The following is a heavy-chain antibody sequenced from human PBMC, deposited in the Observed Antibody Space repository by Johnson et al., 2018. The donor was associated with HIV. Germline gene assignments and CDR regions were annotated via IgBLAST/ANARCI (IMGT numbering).Heavy chain of an antibody. CDR3: ASLDAFDI. CDR2: ISGSGSTI. V-gene: IGHV3-48*04. J-gene: IGHJ3*02. CDR1: GFTFSSYA. Sequence: VQLVESGGGVVQPGGSLRLSCAASGFTFSSYAMSWVRQAPGKGLEWVSAISGSGSTIYYADSVKGRFTISRDNAKNSLYLQMNSLRAEDTAVYYCASLDAFDIWGQGTMVTVSS.